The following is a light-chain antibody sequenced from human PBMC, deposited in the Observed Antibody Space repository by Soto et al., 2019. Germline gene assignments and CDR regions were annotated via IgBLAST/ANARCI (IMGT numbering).Light chain of an antibody. J-gene: IGLJ3*02. V-gene: IGLV1-44*01. CDR2: GKT. Sequence: QSVLTQPPSASGSPGQRVTISCSGSSSNIGGETVNWYQQVPGTAPKLLIYGKTQRPSGVPDRFSGSKSGTSVSLAFSGPQSEDEADYYFAAWDDSLNGWVFGGGTKLTVL. CDR1: SSNIGGET. CDR3: AAWDDSLNGWV.